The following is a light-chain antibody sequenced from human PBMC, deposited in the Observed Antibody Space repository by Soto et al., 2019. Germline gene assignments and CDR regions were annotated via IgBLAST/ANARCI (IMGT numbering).Light chain of an antibody. V-gene: IGLV1-44*01. CDR3: QCYDARLGGSGL. CDR2: GNV. CDR1: STNIGGNY. J-gene: IGLJ2*01. Sequence: QSVVTQTPSASGTPGQRVTFSCSGGSTNIGGNYVSWFQQLPGMAPKLLIYGNVNRPSGVPERFSGSNSGTSASLAISGLQAEDEADYYCQCYDARLGGSGLFGGGTKLTVL.